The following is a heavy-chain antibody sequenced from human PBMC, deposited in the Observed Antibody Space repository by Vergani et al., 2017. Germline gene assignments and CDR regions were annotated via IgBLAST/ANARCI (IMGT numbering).Heavy chain of an antibody. Sequence: QVQLVESGGGVVQPGRSLRLSCAASGFTFSSYAMHWVRQAPGKGLEWVAVISYDGSNKYYADAVKGRFTISRDNSKNTLYLQMNSLRAEDTAVYYCARDRHGSSPSGIDYWGQGTLVTVSS. D-gene: IGHD3-22*01. CDR3: ARDRHGSSPSGIDY. CDR1: GFTFSSYA. J-gene: IGHJ4*02. CDR2: ISYDGSNK. V-gene: IGHV3-30-3*01.